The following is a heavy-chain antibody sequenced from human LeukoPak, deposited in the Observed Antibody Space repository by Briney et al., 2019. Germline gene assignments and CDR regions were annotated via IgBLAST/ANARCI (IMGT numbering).Heavy chain of an antibody. CDR2: ISSSSSYI. Sequence: GGSLRLSCAASGFTFSSYSMNWVRQAPGKGLEWVSSISSSSSYIYYADSVKGRFTISRDNAKNTLYLQMNSLRVEDTAVYYCARALSNTVRGVGDYGGQGTLVTVSS. V-gene: IGHV3-21*01. D-gene: IGHD3-10*01. CDR3: ARALSNTVRGVGDY. CDR1: GFTFSSYS. J-gene: IGHJ4*02.